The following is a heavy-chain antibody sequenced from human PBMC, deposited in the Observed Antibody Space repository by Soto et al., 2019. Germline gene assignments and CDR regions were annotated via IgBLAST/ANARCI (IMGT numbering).Heavy chain of an antibody. V-gene: IGHV3-33*01. D-gene: IGHD6-13*01. CDR2: IWYDGSNK. CDR1: GFTFSSYG. Sequence: PGGSLRLSCAASGFTFSSYGMHWVRQAPGKGLEWVAVIWYDGSNKYYADSVKGRFTISRDNSKNTLYLQMNSLRAEDTAVYYCARPEGAAPHYIYYMDVWGKGTTVTVS. J-gene: IGHJ6*03. CDR3: ARPEGAAPHYIYYMDV.